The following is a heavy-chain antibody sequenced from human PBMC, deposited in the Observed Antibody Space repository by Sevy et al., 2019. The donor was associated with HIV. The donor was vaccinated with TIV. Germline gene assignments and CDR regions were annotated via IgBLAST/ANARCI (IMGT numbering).Heavy chain of an antibody. D-gene: IGHD6-19*01. Sequence: ASVKVSCKASGYTFTSYGISCVRQAPGQGLEWMGWISAYNGNTNYAQKLQGRVTMTTDTSTSTAYMELRSLRSDDTAVYYCARDRAGIAVAGDYDAFDIWGQRTMVTVSS. V-gene: IGHV1-18*04. CDR2: ISAYNGNT. CDR1: GYTFTSYG. J-gene: IGHJ3*02. CDR3: ARDRAGIAVAGDYDAFDI.